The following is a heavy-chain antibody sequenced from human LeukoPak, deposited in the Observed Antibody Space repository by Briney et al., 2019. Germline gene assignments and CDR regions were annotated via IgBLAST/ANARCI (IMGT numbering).Heavy chain of an antibody. CDR1: GFSVSSNY. D-gene: IGHD6-6*01. Sequence: GGSLRLSCAASGFSVSSNYMSWVRQAPGKALEWVSVIDNGGNTYYADSVKGRFTISRDNSKNTLYLQMNSLRAEDTAVYYCARDGSARSLGNWGQGTLVSVSS. CDR2: IDNGGNT. V-gene: IGHV3-53*01. CDR3: ARDGSARSLGN. J-gene: IGHJ4*02.